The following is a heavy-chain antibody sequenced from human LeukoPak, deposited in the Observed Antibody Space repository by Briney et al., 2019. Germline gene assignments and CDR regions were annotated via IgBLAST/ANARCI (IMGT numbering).Heavy chain of an antibody. V-gene: IGHV4-4*07. J-gene: IGHJ3*02. CDR3: ARFASYPGAFDI. CDR1: GGSISSYY. CDR2: IYTSGST. Sequence: SETLSLTCTVSGGSISSYYWSWLRQPAGKGLEWIGRIYTSGSTNYNPSLKSRVTMSVDTSKNQCSLKLSSVTAADTAVYYCARFASYPGAFDIWGQGTMVTVSS. D-gene: IGHD1-26*01.